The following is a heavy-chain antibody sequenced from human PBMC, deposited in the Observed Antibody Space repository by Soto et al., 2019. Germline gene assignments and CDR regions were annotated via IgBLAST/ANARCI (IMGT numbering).Heavy chain of an antibody. CDR3: ARVGMISGSYWVDY. D-gene: IGHD1-26*01. J-gene: IGHJ4*02. CDR2: IYYSGST. CDR1: GGSISSGDYY. V-gene: IGHV4-30-4*01. Sequence: QVQLQESGPGLVKPSQTLSLTCSVSGGSISSGDYYWSWIRQPPGKGLEWIGYIYYSGSTYYNPSLKSRVTISVDTSKNQFSLELSSVTAADTAVYYCARVGMISGSYWVDYWGQGTLVTVSS.